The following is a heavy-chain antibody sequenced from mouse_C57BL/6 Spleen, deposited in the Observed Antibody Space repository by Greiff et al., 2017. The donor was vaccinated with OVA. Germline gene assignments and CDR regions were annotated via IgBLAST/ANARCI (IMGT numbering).Heavy chain of an antibody. D-gene: IGHD1-1*01. CDR3: AREGNYYGSSSAWFAY. Sequence: EVQLQQSGPELVKPGASVKIPCKASGYTFTDYNMDWVKQSHGKSLEWIGDINPNNGGTIYNQKFKGKATLTVDKSSSTAYMELRSLTSEDTAVYYCAREGNYYGSSSAWFAYWGQGTLVTVSA. J-gene: IGHJ3*01. CDR1: GYTFTDYN. CDR2: INPNNGGT. V-gene: IGHV1-18*01.